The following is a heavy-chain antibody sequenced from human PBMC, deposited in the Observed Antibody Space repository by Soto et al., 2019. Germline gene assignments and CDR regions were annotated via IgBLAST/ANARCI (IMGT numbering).Heavy chain of an antibody. D-gene: IGHD3-9*01. Sequence: GESLKISCKGSGYSFTSYWIGCVRQMPGKGLEWMGIIYPGDSDTRYSPSFQGQVTISADKSISTAYLQWSSLKASDTAMYYCARHGSAYHDILTGYSHYYYYGMEVWGQGTTVTVSS. CDR3: ARHGSAYHDILTGYSHYYYYGMEV. CDR2: IYPGDSDT. J-gene: IGHJ6*02. CDR1: GYSFTSYW. V-gene: IGHV5-51*01.